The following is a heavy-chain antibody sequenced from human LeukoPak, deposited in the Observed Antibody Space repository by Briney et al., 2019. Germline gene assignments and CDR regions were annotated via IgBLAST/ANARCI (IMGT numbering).Heavy chain of an antibody. Sequence: GESLKISCKASADSFTRSWIGWVRQRPGKGLEWMGMIYPADSDTRYSPSLEGQVTMSADKSIITAYLQWSSLKASDTAMYYCARRPSLYDSSGYFPHFDYWGQGTLVTVSS. D-gene: IGHD3-22*01. J-gene: IGHJ4*02. CDR2: IYPADSDT. CDR1: ADSFTRSW. V-gene: IGHV5-51*01. CDR3: ARRPSLYDSSGYFPHFDY.